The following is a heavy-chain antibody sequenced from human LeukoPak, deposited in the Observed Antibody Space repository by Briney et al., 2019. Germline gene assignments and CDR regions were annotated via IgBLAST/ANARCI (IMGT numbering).Heavy chain of an antibody. CDR1: RFTFGNYG. J-gene: IGHJ4*02. V-gene: IGHV3-21*01. CDR2: ASSSSSYI. D-gene: IGHD5-12*01. CDR3: ARVLSGYEDY. Sequence: GGSLRLSCAASRFTFGNYGMNWVRQAPGKGLEWVSAASSSSSYIYYADSVKGRFTISRDNAKNSLYLQMNSLRVEDTAVYYCARVLSGYEDYWGQGTLVTVSS.